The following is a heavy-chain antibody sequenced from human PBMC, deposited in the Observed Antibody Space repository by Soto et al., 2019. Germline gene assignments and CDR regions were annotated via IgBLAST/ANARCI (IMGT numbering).Heavy chain of an antibody. CDR1: KFTFSDFG. CDR2: IWYDGTKK. J-gene: IGHJ4*02. D-gene: IGHD3-22*01. Sequence: QVPLVESGGGVVQPGRSLRLSCAASKFTFSDFGMHWVHQAPDKGLEWLGTIWYDGTKKIYGDSVKGRFTIFRDNSKNTLYLQMNSLRVEDTAVYYCVRDTYDTTADYWGRGSLVTVSS. CDR3: VRDTYDTTADY. V-gene: IGHV3-33*01.